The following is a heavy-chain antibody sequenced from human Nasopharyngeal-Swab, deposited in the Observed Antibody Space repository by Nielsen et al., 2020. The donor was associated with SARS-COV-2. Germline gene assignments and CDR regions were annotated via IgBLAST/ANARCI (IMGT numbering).Heavy chain of an antibody. V-gene: IGHV3-11*04. D-gene: IGHD2-21*02. CDR3: ARDAYCGGDCYTLFYYYGMDV. CDR1: GFTFSDYY. Sequence: GESLKISCAASGFTFSDYYMAWIRQVPGKGLEWVSYISGSGTSTDSADSVKGRFSISRDNAKNSLYLQMNSLRAEDTAVYYCARDAYCGGDCYTLFYYYGMDVWGQGTTVTVSS. J-gene: IGHJ6*02. CDR2: ISGSGTST.